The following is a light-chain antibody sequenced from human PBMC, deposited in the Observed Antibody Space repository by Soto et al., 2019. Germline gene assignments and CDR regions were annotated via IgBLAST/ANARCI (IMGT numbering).Light chain of an antibody. CDR1: QGINNL. CDR2: AAS. J-gene: IGKJ3*01. Sequence: DIQMTQSPSSLSASVGDRVTITCRARQGINNLLGWYQQGPGKAPKRLIYAASNLEGGVPSRFSGSGSGTEFTLSISSLQPESFATYYCLQHATYPFTFGPNTKVDV. CDR3: LQHATYPFT. V-gene: IGKV1-17*01.